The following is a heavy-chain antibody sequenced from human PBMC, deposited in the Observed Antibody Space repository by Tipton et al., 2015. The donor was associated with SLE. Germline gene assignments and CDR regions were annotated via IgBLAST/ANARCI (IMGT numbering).Heavy chain of an antibody. V-gene: IGHV1-18*01. CDR3: ARDRWVVVVPAAIYGMDV. J-gene: IGHJ6*02. CDR2: ISAYNDNT. D-gene: IGHD2-2*01. CDR1: GYSFTSNG. Sequence: QVQLVQSGPEVKKPGASVKVSCKTSGYSFTSNGLSWVRQAPGQGLEWMGWISAYNDNTNYAQKFQGRVTMTTDTSTSTAYMELRSLRSDDTAVYYCARDRWVVVVPAAIYGMDVWGQGTTVTVSS.